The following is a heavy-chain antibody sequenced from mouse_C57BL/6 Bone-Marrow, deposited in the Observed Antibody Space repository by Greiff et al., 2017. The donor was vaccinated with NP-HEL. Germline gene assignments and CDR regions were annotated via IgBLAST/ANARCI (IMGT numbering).Heavy chain of an antibody. CDR2: IDPSDSYT. Sequence: VQLQQPGAELVMPGASVKLSCKASGYTFTSYWMHWVKQRPGQGLEWIGEIDPSDSYTNYNQKFKGKSTLTVDKSSSTAYMQLSSLTSEDSAVYYCASYYDYDGSFAYWGQGTLVTVSA. V-gene: IGHV1-69*01. CDR1: GYTFTSYW. J-gene: IGHJ3*01. D-gene: IGHD2-4*01. CDR3: ASYYDYDGSFAY.